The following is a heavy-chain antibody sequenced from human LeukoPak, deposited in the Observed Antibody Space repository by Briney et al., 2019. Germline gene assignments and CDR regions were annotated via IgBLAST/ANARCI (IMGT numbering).Heavy chain of an antibody. Sequence: PSETLSLTCTVSGGSISSSSYYWGWIRQPPGKGLEWIGSIYYSGSTYYNPSLKSRVTISVDTSKKQFSLKLSSVTAAGTAVYYCARHFAAAGDDWFDPWGQGTLVTVSS. CDR3: ARHFAAAGDDWFDP. CDR2: IYYSGST. D-gene: IGHD6-13*01. V-gene: IGHV4-39*01. J-gene: IGHJ5*02. CDR1: GGSISSSSYY.